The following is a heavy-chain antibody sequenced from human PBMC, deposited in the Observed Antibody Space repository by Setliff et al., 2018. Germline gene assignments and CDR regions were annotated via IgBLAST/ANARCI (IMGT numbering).Heavy chain of an antibody. J-gene: IGHJ1*01. CDR3: AREGSIGWSQYFHH. V-gene: IGHV3-11*04. CDR1: GFSFSDYY. CDR2: ISGSGITI. Sequence: PGGSLRLSCAASGFSFSDYYMSWVRQAPGKGLEWLSKISGSGITIFYADSVKGRFTISRDISTNTLFLEIDSLRSEDTGLYYCAREGSIGWSQYFHHWGQGTPVTVSS. D-gene: IGHD6-19*01.